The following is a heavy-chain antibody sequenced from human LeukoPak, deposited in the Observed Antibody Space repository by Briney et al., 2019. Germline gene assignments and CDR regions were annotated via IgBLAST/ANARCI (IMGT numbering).Heavy chain of an antibody. CDR3: ARDSYYYGSGSTDDDAFDI. CDR1: GFTFSSYW. J-gene: IGHJ3*02. D-gene: IGHD3-10*01. Sequence: GGSLRLSCAASGFTFSSYWMHWVRQAPGKGLMWVSRISGDGSGADYADSVQGRFTISRDNAKNSLYLQMNSLRAEDTAVYYCARDSYYYGSGSTDDDAFDIWGQGTMVTVSS. V-gene: IGHV3-74*01. CDR2: ISGDGSGA.